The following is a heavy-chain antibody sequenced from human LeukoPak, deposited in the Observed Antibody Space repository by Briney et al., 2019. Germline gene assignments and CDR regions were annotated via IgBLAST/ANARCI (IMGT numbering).Heavy chain of an antibody. D-gene: IGHD1-26*01. CDR2: IKQDGSEK. Sequence: PGGSLRLSCSASGFTFTTYGMNWVRQAPGKGPEWVANIKQDGSEKYYVDSVKGRFTISRDNAKNSLYLQMDSLRAEDTAVYYCARDKIVGATSLDYWGQGTLVTVSS. CDR3: ARDKIVGATSLDY. J-gene: IGHJ4*02. V-gene: IGHV3-7*01. CDR1: GFTFTTYG.